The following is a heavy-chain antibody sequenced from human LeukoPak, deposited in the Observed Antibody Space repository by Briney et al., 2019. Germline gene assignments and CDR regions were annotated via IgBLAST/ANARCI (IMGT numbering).Heavy chain of an antibody. V-gene: IGHV1-18*01. CDR1: GFTFTNYG. Sequence: GASVKVSCKTSGFTFTNYGISWVRQAPGQGLEWMAGISVDDGNTNYIQKVQARVTLTTDTSTSTAYMELRNLTSDDTAVYYCARDSWARAYDIDHWGQGTMVTVSS. CDR3: ARDSWARAYDIDH. J-gene: IGHJ5*02. CDR2: ISVDDGNT. D-gene: IGHD5-12*01.